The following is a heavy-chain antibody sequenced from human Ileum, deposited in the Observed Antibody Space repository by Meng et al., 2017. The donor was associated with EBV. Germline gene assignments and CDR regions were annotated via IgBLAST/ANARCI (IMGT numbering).Heavy chain of an antibody. CDR2: INGDGSGS. J-gene: IGHJ4*02. CDR3: VRDGDNWNFDY. V-gene: IGHV3-74*01. D-gene: IGHD1-20*01. Sequence: EVEAVEAGGGLVQPGGSLGLSCAASGFTFSSYWMHWVRQAPGKGLLWVSRINGDGSGSNYADSVKGRFTISRDNAKNTLSLQMNSLRAEDTAVYYCVRDGDNWNFDYWGQGTLVTVSS. CDR1: GFTFSSYW.